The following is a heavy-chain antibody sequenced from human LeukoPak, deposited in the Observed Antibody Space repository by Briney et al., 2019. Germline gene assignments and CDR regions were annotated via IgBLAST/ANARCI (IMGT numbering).Heavy chain of an antibody. V-gene: IGHV4-59*01. Sequence: PSETLSLTCSISGGSISSYYWSWIRQPPGKGLEWIGYIYYSGSTNYNPSLKSRVTISVDTSKNQFSLKLSSVTAADTAVYYCAREGYCSGGSCQHSDAFDIWGQGTMVTVSS. CDR3: AREGYCSGGSCQHSDAFDI. J-gene: IGHJ3*02. D-gene: IGHD2-15*01. CDR1: GGSISSYY. CDR2: IYYSGST.